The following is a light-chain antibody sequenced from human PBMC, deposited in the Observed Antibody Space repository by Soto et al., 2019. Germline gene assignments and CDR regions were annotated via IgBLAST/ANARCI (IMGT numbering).Light chain of an antibody. CDR3: SSYAGSNNYV. CDR1: SSDVGGSNY. CDR2: EVS. J-gene: IGLJ1*01. V-gene: IGLV2-8*01. Sequence: QSALTQPPSASGSPGQSVTISCTGTSSDVGGSNYVSWYQQHPGKAPKVMIYEVSKRPSGVPDRVSGSKSGNTASLTVSGLQAEDEADYYCSSYAGSNNYVFGTGTKVTVL.